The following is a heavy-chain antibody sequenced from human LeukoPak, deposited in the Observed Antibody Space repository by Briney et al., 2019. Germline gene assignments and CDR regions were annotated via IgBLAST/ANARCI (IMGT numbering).Heavy chain of an antibody. D-gene: IGHD6-13*01. CDR1: GGSISSSSYY. J-gene: IGHJ4*02. CDR3: ARLGDSSSSWAHFDY. Sequence: PSETLSLICTVSGGSISSSSYYWGWIRQPPGKGLEWIGSIYYSGSTYYNPSLKSRVTISVDTSKNQFSLKLSSVTAADTAVYYCARLGDSSSSWAHFDYWGQGTLVTVSS. V-gene: IGHV4-39*01. CDR2: IYYSGST.